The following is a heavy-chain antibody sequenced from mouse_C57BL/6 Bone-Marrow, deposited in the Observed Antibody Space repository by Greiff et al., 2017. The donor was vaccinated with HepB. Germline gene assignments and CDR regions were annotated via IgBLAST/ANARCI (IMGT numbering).Heavy chain of an antibody. V-gene: IGHV5-4*03. D-gene: IGHD1-1*01. J-gene: IGHJ2*01. CDR1: GFTFSSYA. Sequence: EVKLMESGGGLVKPGGSLKLSCAASGFTFSSYAMSWVRQTPEKRLEWVATISDGGSYTCYPDNVKGRFTISRDNAKNNLYLQMSHLKSEDTAMYYCARGRYYGSRGNFDYWGQGTTLTVSS. CDR3: ARGRYYGSRGNFDY. CDR2: ISDGGSYT.